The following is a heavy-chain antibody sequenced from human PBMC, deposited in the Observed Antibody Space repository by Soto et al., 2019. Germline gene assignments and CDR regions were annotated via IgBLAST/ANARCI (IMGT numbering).Heavy chain of an antibody. V-gene: IGHV3-7*01. J-gene: IGHJ3*02. CDR2: IKQDGSEK. D-gene: IGHD3-3*01. Sequence: EVQLVESGGGLVQPGGSLRLSCAASGFTFSSYWMSWVRQAPGKGLEWVANIKQDGSEKYYVDSVKGRFTISRDNAQKSXXXXXXXXXXXXXXXXXXXXXXXXXHYXFWSGNYTXXXXXIWGQGRMV. CDR1: GFTFSSYW. CDR3: XXXXXXXHYXFWSGNYTXXXXXI.